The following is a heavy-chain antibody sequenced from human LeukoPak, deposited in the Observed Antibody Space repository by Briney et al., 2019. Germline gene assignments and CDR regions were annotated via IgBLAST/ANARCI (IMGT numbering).Heavy chain of an antibody. CDR2: IYHSGST. CDR1: GGSISSGGYS. D-gene: IGHD3-3*01. V-gene: IGHV4-30-2*01. Sequence: SETLSLTCAVSGGSISSGGYSWSWIRQPPGKGLEWIGYIYHSGSTYYNPSLKSRVTMSVDTSKNQFSLKLSSATAADTAVYYCAREQTYYDFWSGHLPFDIWGQGTMVTVSS. J-gene: IGHJ3*02. CDR3: AREQTYYDFWSGHLPFDI.